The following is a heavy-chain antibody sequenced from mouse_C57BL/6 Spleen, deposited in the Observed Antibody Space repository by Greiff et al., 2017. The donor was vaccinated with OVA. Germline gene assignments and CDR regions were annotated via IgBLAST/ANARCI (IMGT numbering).Heavy chain of an antibody. J-gene: IGHJ1*03. CDR3: AREPVVAPSYFDV. CDR1: GFTFSSYA. CDR2: ISDGGSYT. D-gene: IGHD1-1*01. Sequence: EVKLVESGGGLVKPGGSLKLSCAASGFTFSSYAMSWVRQTPEKRLEWVATISDGGSYTYYPDNVKGRFTISRDNAKTNLYLQMSHLKSEDTAMSYCAREPVVAPSYFDVWGTGTTVTVSS. V-gene: IGHV5-4*01.